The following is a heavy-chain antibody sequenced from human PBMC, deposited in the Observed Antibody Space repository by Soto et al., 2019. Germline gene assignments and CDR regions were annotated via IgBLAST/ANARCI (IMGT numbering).Heavy chain of an antibody. J-gene: IGHJ6*02. D-gene: IGHD2-2*01. CDR2: LYHIGST. CDR3: RSSTSCYDESCVDV. CDR1: GYSISSGNY. Sequence: ENLSITCAASGYSISSGNYGAWIRQPPGRGLEWIGSLYHIGSTHYNTSLKSRVTISVDTSKNHFSLELSSVTAADTAIYYCRSSTSCYDESCVDVWGQGTMVTVSS. V-gene: IGHV4-38-2*01.